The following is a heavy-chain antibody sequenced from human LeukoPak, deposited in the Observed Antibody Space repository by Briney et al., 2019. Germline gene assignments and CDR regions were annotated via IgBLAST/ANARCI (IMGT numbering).Heavy chain of an antibody. V-gene: IGHV3-72*01. CDR3: ARESKLGAAPTGGYYYYGMDV. Sequence: GGSLRLSCAASGFTFSDYYMDWVRQAPGMGLEWVGRIRNKANSYTTEYAASVSGRFTISRDDSKDSLCLQMNSLKTEDTAVYYCARESKLGAAPTGGYYYYGMDVWGQGTTVAVSS. CDR2: IRNKANSYTT. D-gene: IGHD2-15*01. CDR1: GFTFSDYY. J-gene: IGHJ6*02.